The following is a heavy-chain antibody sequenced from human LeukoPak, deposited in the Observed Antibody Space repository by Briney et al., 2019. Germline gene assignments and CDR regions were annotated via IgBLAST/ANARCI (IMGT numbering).Heavy chain of an antibody. J-gene: IGHJ4*02. V-gene: IGHV4-59*01. CDR1: GGSISSYY. Sequence: SETLSLTCTVSGGSISSYYWSWIRRPPGKGLEWIGYIYYSGSANYNPSLKSRLNISVDTSKNQFSLNLSSVTAADTAVYYCARGGAIAATIYSYWGQGTLVTVSS. CDR3: ARGGAIAATIYSY. D-gene: IGHD5-12*01. CDR2: IYYSGSA.